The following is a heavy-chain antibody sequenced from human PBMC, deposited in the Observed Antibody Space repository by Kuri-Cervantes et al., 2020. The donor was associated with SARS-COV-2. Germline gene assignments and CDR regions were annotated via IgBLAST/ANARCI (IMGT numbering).Heavy chain of an antibody. Sequence: SETLSLTCTVSGGSISSGSYYWSWIRQPAGKGLEWIGRIYTSGSTNYNPSLKSRVTISVDTSKNQFSLKLSSVTAADTAVYYCARDQVSAAGTANYWGQGTLVTVSS. D-gene: IGHD1-7*01. CDR1: GGSISSGSYY. CDR3: ARDQVSAAGTANY. J-gene: IGHJ4*02. CDR2: IYTSGST. V-gene: IGHV4-61*02.